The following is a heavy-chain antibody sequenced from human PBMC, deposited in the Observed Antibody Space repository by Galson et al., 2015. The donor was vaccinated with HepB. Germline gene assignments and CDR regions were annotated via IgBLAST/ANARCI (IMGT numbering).Heavy chain of an antibody. V-gene: IGHV3-30*18. D-gene: IGHD4-11*01. Sequence: SLRLSCAASGFSFNNFGMHWVRQAPGKGLQWVAFISYDGIDKYYVDSVKGRFTISRDYSKNTLYLQMSSLRAEDTAVYYCAKDLRNIDYSSPLNYWSQGTLVTVSS. CDR2: ISYDGIDK. CDR1: GFSFNNFG. CDR3: AKDLRNIDYSSPLNY. J-gene: IGHJ4*02.